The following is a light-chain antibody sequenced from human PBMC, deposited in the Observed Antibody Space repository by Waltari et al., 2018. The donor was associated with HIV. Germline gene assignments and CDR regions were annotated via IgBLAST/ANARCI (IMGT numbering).Light chain of an antibody. V-gene: IGKV1-5*03. J-gene: IGKJ1*01. CDR3: QHYNTFRWT. Sequence: DIQMTQSPSTLSASVGDRVTITCRASQSIGELLAWYQQKPGKAPKLLIYRASSLESGVPSSFSGSGSGTQFTLTISSLQPDDFATYYCQHYNTFRWTFGQGTKVEIK. CDR1: QSIGEL. CDR2: RAS.